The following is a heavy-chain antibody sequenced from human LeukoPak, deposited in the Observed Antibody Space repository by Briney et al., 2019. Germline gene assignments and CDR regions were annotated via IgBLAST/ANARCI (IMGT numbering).Heavy chain of an antibody. D-gene: IGHD3-9*01. V-gene: IGHV3-33*01. J-gene: IGHJ6*04. Sequence: GGSLRLSCAASGFTFSSYGMNWVRQAPGKGLEWVAVIWYDGSNKYYADSVKGRFTISRDNSKNTLYLQMNSLRAEDTAVYYCARDFSGYDILTGYPNYYYYGMDVWGKGTTVTVSS. CDR3: ARDFSGYDILTGYPNYYYYGMDV. CDR2: IWYDGSNK. CDR1: GFTFSSYG.